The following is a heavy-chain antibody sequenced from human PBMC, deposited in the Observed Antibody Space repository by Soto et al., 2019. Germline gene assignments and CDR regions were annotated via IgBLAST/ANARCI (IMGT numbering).Heavy chain of an antibody. Sequence: SETLSLTXTVSGGSISSGGYYWSWIRQHPGKGLEWIGYIYYSGSTYYNPSLKSRVTISVDTSKNQFSLKLSSVTAADTAVYYCARGQVVVVPAAVPRLGAFDIWGQGTMVTVSS. CDR3: ARGQVVVVPAAVPRLGAFDI. D-gene: IGHD2-2*02. CDR1: GGSISSGGYY. J-gene: IGHJ3*02. V-gene: IGHV4-31*02. CDR2: IYYSGST.